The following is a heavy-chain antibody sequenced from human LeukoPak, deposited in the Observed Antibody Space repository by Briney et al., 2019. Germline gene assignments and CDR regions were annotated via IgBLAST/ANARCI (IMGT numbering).Heavy chain of an antibody. CDR2: INPNSGGT. Sequence: ASVKVSCKASGYTFTGYYMHWVRQAPGQGLEWMGWINPNSGGTNYAQKFQGRVTMTRDTSISTAYMELSRLRSDDTAVYYCARGAHYHDSSQGYDYWGQGALVTVSS. CDR3: ARGAHYHDSSQGYDY. V-gene: IGHV1-2*02. D-gene: IGHD3-22*01. J-gene: IGHJ4*02. CDR1: GYTFTGYY.